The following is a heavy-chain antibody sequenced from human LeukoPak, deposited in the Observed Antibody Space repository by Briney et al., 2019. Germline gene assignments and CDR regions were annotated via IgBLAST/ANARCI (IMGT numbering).Heavy chain of an antibody. CDR2: ISVSDDST. Sequence: GGSLRLSCAASGFTSSDYTMNWVRQSPGKGLEWVSGISVSDDSTYYADSVKGRLTISRDKSNNMLHLQMNSLRAEDTAVYYCARDRYCVSTNCPYDFWGQGTPVTVSS. CDR1: GFTSSDYT. J-gene: IGHJ4*02. CDR3: ARDRYCVSTNCPYDF. V-gene: IGHV3-23*01. D-gene: IGHD2-2*01.